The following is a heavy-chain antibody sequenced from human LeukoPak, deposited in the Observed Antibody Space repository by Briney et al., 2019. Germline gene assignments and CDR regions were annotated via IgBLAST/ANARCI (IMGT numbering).Heavy chain of an antibody. V-gene: IGHV1-8*01. CDR2: MSPNSGST. CDR1: GYTFTSYD. CDR3: ARGRQQSVVRALRWSDP. Sequence: SVKVSCKASGYTFTSYDINWVRQATGQGPEWMGWMSPNSGSTGYAQKFQGRVTMATNTSISTAYMELSSLTSGDTAVYYCARGRQQSVVRALRWSDPWGQGTLVTVSS. J-gene: IGHJ5*02. D-gene: IGHD1-26*01.